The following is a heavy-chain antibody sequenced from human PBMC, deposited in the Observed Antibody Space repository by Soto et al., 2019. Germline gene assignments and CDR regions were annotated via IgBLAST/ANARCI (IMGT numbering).Heavy chain of an antibody. V-gene: IGHV3-23*01. Sequence: PGGSLRLSCAASGFTFNNYAMGWVRQAPGKGLEWVSAITDSGDDTYYIDSVKGRFTISRDNSKSTLYLQMNSLRAEYTALYYCARDYYCHYYDSSVYYYCVGLPRLHYYYYGMDVWGQGTTVTVSS. CDR3: ARDYYCHYYDSSVYYYCVGLPRLHYYYYGMDV. D-gene: IGHD3-22*01. CDR2: ITDSGDDT. J-gene: IGHJ6*02. CDR1: GFTFNNYA.